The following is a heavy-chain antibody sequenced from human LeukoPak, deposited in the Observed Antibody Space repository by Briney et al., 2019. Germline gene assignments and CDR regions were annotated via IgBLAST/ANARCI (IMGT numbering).Heavy chain of an antibody. CDR1: GGSISSHY. V-gene: IGHV4-59*11. CDR2: IYYSGNT. Sequence: SETLSLTCTVSGGSISSHYWSWIRQPPGKGLEWIGYIYYSGNTNYNPSLKSRVTISVDTSKNQFSLKLSSVTAADTAVYYCARDRMGHEAAAGTPNYYYYYMDVWGEGTTVTVSS. J-gene: IGHJ6*03. CDR3: ARDRMGHEAAAGTPNYYYYYMDV. D-gene: IGHD6-13*01.